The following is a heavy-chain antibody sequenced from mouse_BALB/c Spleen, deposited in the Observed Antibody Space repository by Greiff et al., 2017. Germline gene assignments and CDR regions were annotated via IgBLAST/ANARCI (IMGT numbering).Heavy chain of an antibody. CDR2: IYPGDGDT. D-gene: IGHD2-4*01. Sequence: VQLQQSGPELVKPGASVKISCKASGYAFSSSWMNWVKQRPGQGLEWIGRIYPGDGDTNYNGKFKGKATLTADKSSSTAYMQLSSLTSVDSAVYFCARGMITTLYWYFDVWGAGTTGTVS. J-gene: IGHJ1*01. CDR1: GYAFSSSW. V-gene: IGHV1-82*01. CDR3: ARGMITTLYWYFDV.